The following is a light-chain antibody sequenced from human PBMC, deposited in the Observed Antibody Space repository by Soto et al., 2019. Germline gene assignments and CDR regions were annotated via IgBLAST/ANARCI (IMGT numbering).Light chain of an antibody. CDR3: QQYNNWPPWT. J-gene: IGKJ1*01. CDR2: GAA. CDR1: QSVSSS. Sequence: EIVMTQSPAPLSVSPGERATLSCTASQSVSSSLAWCQQKPGQAPRLLIYGAATRATGIPARCSGSGSGTEFTLTISNLQSEDFAVYYCQQYNNWPPWTFGQGTKVEIK. V-gene: IGKV3-15*01.